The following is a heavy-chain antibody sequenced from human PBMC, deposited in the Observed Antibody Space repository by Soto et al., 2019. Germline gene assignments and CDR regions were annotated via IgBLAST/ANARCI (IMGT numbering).Heavy chain of an antibody. J-gene: IGHJ4*02. CDR3: GGKDGGASSSTSWYSSDY. CDR1: GGTFSNFA. V-gene: IGHV1-69*06. Sequence: QVQLVQSGAEVKKPGSSVTVSCRASGGTFSNFAITWVRQAPGQGLEWMGVTIPVFGTTSYAQKFQGRITLTADKSMNTVYMELSSLRSEDTAVYYCGGKDGGASSSTSWYSSDYWGQGTLVTVSP. CDR2: TIPVFGTT. D-gene: IGHD2-2*02.